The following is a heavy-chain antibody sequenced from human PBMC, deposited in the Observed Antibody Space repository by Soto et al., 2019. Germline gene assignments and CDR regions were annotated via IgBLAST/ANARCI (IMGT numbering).Heavy chain of an antibody. CDR1: GVAITHGGFY. D-gene: IGHD1-1*01. CDR3: ARNPRGKFAFDP. V-gene: IGHV4-31*03. J-gene: IGHJ5*02. Sequence: QVQLQESGPGLVKPSQTLSLNCSVSGVAITHGGFYWSWIRQHPERGLEWIGYVYYTWSTLYNPSLRSRLSISVDTSNSQTSLRLSSVTAADTAVYYCARNPRGKFAFDPWGQGALVIVSS. CDR2: VYYTWST.